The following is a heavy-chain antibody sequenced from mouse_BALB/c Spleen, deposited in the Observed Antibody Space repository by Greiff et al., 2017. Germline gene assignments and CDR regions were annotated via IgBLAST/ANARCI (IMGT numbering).Heavy chain of an antibody. CDR1: GYTFTDYG. V-gene: IGHV1-69*01. D-gene: IGHD2-1*01. CDR3: ARGYGNCFDY. CDR2: IGTSDSYT. J-gene: IGHJ2*01. Sequence: VQLQQPGAELVMPGASVTMSCKASGYTFTDYGMHWVKQRPGQGLEWIGAIGTSDSYTSYNQKFKGRATLTVDESSSTAYMQLSSLTSEDSAVYYCARGYGNCFDYWGQGTTVTVSA.